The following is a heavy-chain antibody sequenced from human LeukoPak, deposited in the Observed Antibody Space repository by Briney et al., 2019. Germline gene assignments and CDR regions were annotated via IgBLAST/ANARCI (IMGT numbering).Heavy chain of an antibody. CDR2: ISAYNGNT. D-gene: IGHD5-24*01. J-gene: IGHJ4*02. V-gene: IGHV1-18*04. CDR1: GYTFTGYY. CDR3: ARVYTRGYQTSAQLQYSFDY. Sequence: GASVKVSCKASGYTFTGYYMHWVRQAPGQGLEWTGWISAYNGNTDYAQKIQARVTMTTDTSTRTAYMELRSLESDDTAVYYCARVYTRGYQTSAQLQYSFDYWGQGTLVTVSS.